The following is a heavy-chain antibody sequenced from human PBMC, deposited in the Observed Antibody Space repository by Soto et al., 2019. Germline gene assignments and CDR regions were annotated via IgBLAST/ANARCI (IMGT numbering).Heavy chain of an antibody. CDR3: ARERGDIVAYGMDV. D-gene: IGHD2-15*01. CDR2: IIPIFGTA. Sequence: SVKVSCKASGYTFTSYGISWVRQAPGQGLEWMGGIIPIFGTANYAQKFQGRVTITADESTSTAYMELSSLRSEDTAVYYCARERGDIVAYGMDVWGQGTTVTVSS. J-gene: IGHJ6*02. CDR1: GYTFTSYG. V-gene: IGHV1-69*13.